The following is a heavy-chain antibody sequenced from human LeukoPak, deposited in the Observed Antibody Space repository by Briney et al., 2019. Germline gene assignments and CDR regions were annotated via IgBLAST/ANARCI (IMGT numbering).Heavy chain of an antibody. J-gene: IGHJ6*02. V-gene: IGHV4-59*01. CDR2: IYNSGRT. CDR1: AGSISSYY. CDR3: ARNWQQLDSYYYYDEMDL. D-gene: IGHD6-13*01. Sequence: SETLSLTCTVSAGSISSYYWSRIRQPPGKGLEWIGYIYNSGRTNYNPSLRSRVTILVDTSKNQVSLKVNSATAADTAVYYCARNWQQLDSYYYYDEMDLWGPGTTVTVSS.